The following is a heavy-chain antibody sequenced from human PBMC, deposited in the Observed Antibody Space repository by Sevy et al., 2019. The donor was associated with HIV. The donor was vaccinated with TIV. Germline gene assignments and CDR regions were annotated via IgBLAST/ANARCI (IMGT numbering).Heavy chain of an antibody. Sequence: GGSLRLSCVASGFTFSSYSMNWVRQAPGRGLEWVSYISSSSSTIYYADSVKGRFTISRDNAKKSLDLQMNSLRDEDTAVYYCARDRDGEYFDWFPTYDAFAIWGQWTMVTVSS. CDR2: ISSSSSTI. CDR3: ARDRDGEYFDWFPTYDAFAI. J-gene: IGHJ3*02. CDR1: GFTFSSYS. D-gene: IGHD3-9*01. V-gene: IGHV3-48*02.